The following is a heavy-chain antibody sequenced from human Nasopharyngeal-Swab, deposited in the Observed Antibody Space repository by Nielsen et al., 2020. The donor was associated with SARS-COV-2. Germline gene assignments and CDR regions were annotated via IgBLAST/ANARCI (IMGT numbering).Heavy chain of an antibody. CDR3: ATAYNGNYYWDY. Sequence: KVSCKGSGYSFSSYWIGWVRQMPGKGLEWMVIMYPRDSDTRYSPSFQGHVTISADKSISTAYLQWSSLKASDTAMYYCATAYNGNYYWDYWGQGTLVTVSS. CDR1: GYSFSSYW. J-gene: IGHJ4*02. CDR2: MYPRDSDT. D-gene: IGHD1-7*01. V-gene: IGHV5-51*01.